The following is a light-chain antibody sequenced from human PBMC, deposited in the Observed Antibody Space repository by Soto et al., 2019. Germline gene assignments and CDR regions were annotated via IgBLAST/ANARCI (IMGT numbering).Light chain of an antibody. CDR1: QGISSY. CDR3: QQLNSYPLLT. Sequence: DIQLTQSPSFLSASVGDRVTITCRASQGISSYLAWYQQKPGKAPKLLIYAASTLQSGVPSRFSGSGSATEFTLTISSLQPEDFATYYCQQLNSYPLLTFGGGTKVEIK. CDR2: AAS. V-gene: IGKV1-9*01. J-gene: IGKJ4*01.